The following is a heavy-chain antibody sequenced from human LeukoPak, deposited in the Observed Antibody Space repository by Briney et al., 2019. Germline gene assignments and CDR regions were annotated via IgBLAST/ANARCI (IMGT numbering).Heavy chain of an antibody. D-gene: IGHD3-10*01. CDR1: GFTFSDYY. CDR3: TREDFYYAAGY. CDR2: ISGDGTTR. V-gene: IGHV3-11*04. Sequence: GGSLRLSCAASGFTFSDYYMSWVRQAPGKGLEWVSYISGDGTTRYYADSVRSRFTVSRDKTKNSMFLQMNSLRAEDTAIYYCTREDFYYAAGYWGQGTLVIVSS. J-gene: IGHJ4*02.